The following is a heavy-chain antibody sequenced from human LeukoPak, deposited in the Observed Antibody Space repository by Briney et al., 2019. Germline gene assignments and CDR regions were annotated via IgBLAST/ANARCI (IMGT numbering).Heavy chain of an antibody. CDR2: IYTSGST. J-gene: IGHJ4*02. Sequence: SETLSLTCTVSGGSISTYYWMWIRQPAGKGLEWIGRIYTSGSTNYNPSLRSRVTMSVDASKNQFSLKLSSVTAADTAVYYCARDKSPDYGDYYFDYWGQGTLVTVSS. CDR1: GGSISTYY. CDR3: ARDKSPDYGDYYFDY. V-gene: IGHV4-4*07. D-gene: IGHD4-17*01.